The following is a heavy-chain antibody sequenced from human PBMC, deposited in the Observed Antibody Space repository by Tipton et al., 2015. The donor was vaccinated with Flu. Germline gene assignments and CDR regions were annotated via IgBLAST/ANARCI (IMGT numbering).Heavy chain of an antibody. CDR1: GASMKKSNHY. CDR3: ARDDSGFNDY. CDR2: IYFSGTP. V-gene: IGHV4-39*07. D-gene: IGHD3-22*01. J-gene: IGHJ4*02. Sequence: LRLSCSVSGASMKKSNHYWGWIRQPPGKGLEWIGSIYFSGTPYYSPSLESRVTISLDTSKNQFSLKLSSVTAADTAVYYCARDDSGFNDYWGPGTLVTVSS.